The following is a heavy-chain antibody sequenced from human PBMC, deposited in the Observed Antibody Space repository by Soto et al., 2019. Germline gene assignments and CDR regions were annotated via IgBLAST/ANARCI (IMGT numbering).Heavy chain of an antibody. CDR2: ISGSGGST. V-gene: IGHV3-23*01. D-gene: IGHD3-9*01. Sequence: GGSLRLSCAASGFTFSSYAMSWVRQAPGKGLEWVSAISGSGGSTYYADSVKGRFTISRDSSKNTLYLQMNSLRAEDTAVYYCAKERRYDILTGSRLSLDYWGQGTLVTVSS. CDR3: AKERRYDILTGSRLSLDY. J-gene: IGHJ4*02. CDR1: GFTFSSYA.